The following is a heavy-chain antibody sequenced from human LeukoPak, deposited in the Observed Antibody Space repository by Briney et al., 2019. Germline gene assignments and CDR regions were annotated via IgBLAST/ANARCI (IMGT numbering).Heavy chain of an antibody. J-gene: IGHJ3*02. D-gene: IGHD2-15*01. CDR2: IKQDGSER. Sequence: GGSLRLSCAASGFMFSSYWMTWVRQAPGKGLEWVANIKQDGSERHYVDSVKGRFTISKDNAKNSLYLQMDSLRVEDTAVYYGARVSIAGSTIAFDMWGEGTMVTVSS. CDR1: GFMFSSYW. V-gene: IGHV3-7*01. CDR3: ARVSIAGSTIAFDM.